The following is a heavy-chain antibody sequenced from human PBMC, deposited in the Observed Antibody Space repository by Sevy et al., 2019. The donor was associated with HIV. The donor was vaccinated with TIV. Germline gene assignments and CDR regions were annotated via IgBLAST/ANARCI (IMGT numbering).Heavy chain of an antibody. J-gene: IGHJ4*02. CDR3: AREDEAAADY. V-gene: IGHV4-59*01. CDR1: GGSISSYY. CDR2: IYYSGST. D-gene: IGHD6-13*01. Sequence: SETLSLTCTVSGGSISSYYWSWIRQPPGKGLEWIGYIYYSGSTNYNPSLKSRVTISVDTSKNQFSLKRSSVTAADTTVYYCAREDEAAADYWGQGTLVTVSS.